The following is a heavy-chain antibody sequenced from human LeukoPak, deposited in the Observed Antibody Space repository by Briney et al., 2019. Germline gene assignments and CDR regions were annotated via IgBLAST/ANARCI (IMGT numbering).Heavy chain of an antibody. V-gene: IGHV3-21*01. D-gene: IGHD3-10*01. J-gene: IGHJ4*02. CDR3: ATTWFGELFRFDY. CDR1: GFAFSNFA. CDR2: ISRSSSYI. Sequence: GGSLRLSCAASGFAFSNFAMSWVRQAPGKGLEWVSSISRSSSYIYYADSVKGRFTISRDNAKNSLYLQMNSLRAEDTAVYYCATTWFGELFRFDYWGQGTLVTVSS.